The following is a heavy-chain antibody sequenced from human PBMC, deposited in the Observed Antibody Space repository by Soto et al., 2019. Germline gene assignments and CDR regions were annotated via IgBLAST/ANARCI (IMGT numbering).Heavy chain of an antibody. D-gene: IGHD1-26*01. Sequence: LRLSCAASGFTFSGSAMHWVRQASGKGLEWVGRIRSKANSYATAYAASVKGRFTISRDDSKNTAYLQMDSLKTEDTAVYYCTRLPPSGYYYYYGMDVWGQGTTVTVSS. CDR3: TRLPPSGYYYYYGMDV. J-gene: IGHJ6*02. CDR1: GFTFSGSA. V-gene: IGHV3-73*01. CDR2: IRSKANSYAT.